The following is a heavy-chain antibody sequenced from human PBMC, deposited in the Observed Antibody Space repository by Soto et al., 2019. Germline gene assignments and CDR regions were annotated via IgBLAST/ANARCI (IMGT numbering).Heavy chain of an antibody. CDR3: ARDPISSSGPIVATKIYYYYYGMDV. CDR2: ISAYNGNT. D-gene: IGHD5-12*01. V-gene: IGHV1-18*04. J-gene: IGHJ6*02. Sequence: GASVKVSCKASGYTFTSYSMHWVRQAPGQGLEWMGWISAYNGNTNYAQKLQGRVTMTTDTSTSTAYMELRSLRSDDTAVYYCARDPISSSGPIVATKIYYYYYGMDVWGQGTTVTVSS. CDR1: GYTFTSYS.